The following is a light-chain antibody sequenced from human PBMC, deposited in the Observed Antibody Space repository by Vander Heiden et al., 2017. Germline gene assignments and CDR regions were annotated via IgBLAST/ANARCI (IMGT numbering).Light chain of an antibody. CDR1: SSDVGGYNY. V-gene: IGLV2-8*01. Sequence: QSALTQPPSASGPPGQSVTISCTGTSSDVGGYNYVSWYQQHPGKAPKLMIYEVSKRPSGVPDRFSGSKSGNTASLTVSGLQAEDEADYYCSSYAGSNNFWVFGGGTKLTVL. CDR3: SSYAGSNNFWV. J-gene: IGLJ3*02. CDR2: EVS.